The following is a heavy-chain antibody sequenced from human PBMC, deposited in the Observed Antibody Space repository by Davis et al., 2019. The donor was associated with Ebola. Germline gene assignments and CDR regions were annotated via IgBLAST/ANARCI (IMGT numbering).Heavy chain of an antibody. J-gene: IGHJ4*02. Sequence: ASVKVSCKASGYTFTSYYMHWVRQAPGQGLEWMGIINPSGGSTSYAQKFQGRVTMTRDTSTSTVYMELSSLRSEDTAVYYCARDREGIAVAGAYDYWGQGTLVTVSS. CDR2: INPSGGST. CDR3: ARDREGIAVAGAYDY. CDR1: GYTFTSYY. V-gene: IGHV1-46*01. D-gene: IGHD6-19*01.